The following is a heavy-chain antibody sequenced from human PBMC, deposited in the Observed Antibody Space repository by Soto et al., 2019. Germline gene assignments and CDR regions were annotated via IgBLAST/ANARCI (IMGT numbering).Heavy chain of an antibody. J-gene: IGHJ6*02. CDR1: GGSFSGYY. CDR3: ARGDSSTNYYYGMDV. V-gene: IGHV4-34*01. Sequence: SETLSLTCAVYGGSFSGYYWSWIRQPPGKGLEWIGEINHSGSTNYNPSLKSRVTISVDTSKNQFSLKLSSVTAADTAVYYCARGDSSTNYYYGMDVWGQRTTVTVSS. CDR2: INHSGST. D-gene: IGHD2-2*01.